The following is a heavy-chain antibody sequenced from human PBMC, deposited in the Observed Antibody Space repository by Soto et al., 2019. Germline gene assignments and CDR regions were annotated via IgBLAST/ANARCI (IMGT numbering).Heavy chain of an antibody. Sequence: PSETLSLTCTVSGGSISSSSYYWGWIRQPPGKGLEWIGSIYYSGSTYYNPSLKSRVTISVDTSKNQFSLKLSSVTAADTAVYYCAREGAGSVTNYGMDVWGQGTTVTVSS. D-gene: IGHD4-17*01. CDR3: AREGAGSVTNYGMDV. CDR2: IYYSGST. J-gene: IGHJ6*02. V-gene: IGHV4-39*02. CDR1: GGSISSSSYY.